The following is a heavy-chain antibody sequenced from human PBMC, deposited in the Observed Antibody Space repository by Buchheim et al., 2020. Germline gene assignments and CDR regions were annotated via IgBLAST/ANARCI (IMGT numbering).Heavy chain of an antibody. V-gene: IGHV3-21*01. CDR2: ISSSISYI. CDR1: GFTFSSYS. CDR3: ARDTGDYVVGHQGTGPTPDY. J-gene: IGHJ4*02. Sequence: EVQLVESGGGLVKPGGSLRLSCAASGFTFSSYSMNWVRQAPGKGLEWVSSISSSISYIYYADSVKGRFTISRDNAKNSLYLQMNSLRAEDTAVYYCARDTGDYVVGHQGTGPTPDYWGQGTL. D-gene: IGHD4-17*01.